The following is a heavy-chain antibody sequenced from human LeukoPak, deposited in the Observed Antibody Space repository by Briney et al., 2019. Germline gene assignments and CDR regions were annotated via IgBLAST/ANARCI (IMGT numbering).Heavy chain of an antibody. CDR2: IKGKTDGGTT. Sequence: PGGSLRLSCAASGFTFSNAWMSWVRQAPGKGLEWVGRIKGKTDGGTTDYAAPVKGRFTISRDDSKNTLYLQMNSLKTEDTAVYYCTTPYVWGSYRYSDWGQGTLVTVSS. D-gene: IGHD3-16*02. J-gene: IGHJ4*02. CDR1: GFTFSNAW. V-gene: IGHV3-15*01. CDR3: TTPYVWGSYRYSD.